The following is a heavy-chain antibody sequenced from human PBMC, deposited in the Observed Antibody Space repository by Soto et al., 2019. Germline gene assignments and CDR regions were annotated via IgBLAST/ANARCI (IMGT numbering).Heavy chain of an antibody. D-gene: IGHD3-22*01. CDR1: GGTFSSYT. V-gene: IGHV1-69*02. Sequence: QVQLVQSGAEVKKPGSSVKVSCKASGGTFSSYTISWVRQAPGQGLEWMGRIIPILGIANYAQKFQGRVTSTADKSTSTAYMELSSLRSEDTAVYYCARAPDDSSGYYYVFDYWGQGTLVTVSS. J-gene: IGHJ4*02. CDR3: ARAPDDSSGYYYVFDY. CDR2: IIPILGIA.